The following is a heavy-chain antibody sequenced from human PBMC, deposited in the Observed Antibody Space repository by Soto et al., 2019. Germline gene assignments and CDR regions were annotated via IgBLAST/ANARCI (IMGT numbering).Heavy chain of an antibody. CDR2: IYWDDDK. V-gene: IGHV2-5*02. CDR1: GFSLTTSGVG. CDR3: TPHPYSGLGGYSFNC. Sequence: QITLKESGPTLVRPTQTLTLTCTFSGFSLTTSGVGVGWIRQPPGKALEWLAVIYWDDDKRYSSSLKSRLIITMTASKNQVAFTITTMAPVDTATYFGTPHPYSGLGGYSFNCWGEGTLVTSSS. J-gene: IGHJ4*02. D-gene: IGHD3-10*01.